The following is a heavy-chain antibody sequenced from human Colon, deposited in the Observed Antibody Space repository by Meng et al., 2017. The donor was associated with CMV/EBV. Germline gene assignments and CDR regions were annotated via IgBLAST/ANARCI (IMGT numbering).Heavy chain of an antibody. D-gene: IGHD2/OR15-2a*01. J-gene: IGHJ4*02. Sequence: SETLSLTCIVSGGSINIETHAWAWIRQTPGKGLEWIGSLSYAGTDYNPSLQGRVTIPMDTSDNQFPLQLNSMTAADTAMYYCARVGAFRGVYYFDSWGQGTLVTVSS. V-gene: IGHV4-39*06. CDR1: GGSINIETHA. CDR3: ARVGAFRGVYYFDS. CDR2: LSYAGT.